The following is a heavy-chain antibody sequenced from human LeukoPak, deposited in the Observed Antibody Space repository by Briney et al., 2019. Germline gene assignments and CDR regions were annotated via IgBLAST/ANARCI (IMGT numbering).Heavy chain of an antibody. CDR1: GFTFSSYW. Sequence: GGSLRLSCAASGFTFSSYWMHWVRQAPGKGLVWVSGTNTDGSSTMYADSVKGRFTIARDNAKNTLYLQMNSLRAEDTAVYYCAREEAAAADYWGQGTLVTVSS. CDR2: TNTDGSST. CDR3: AREEAAAADY. J-gene: IGHJ4*02. V-gene: IGHV3-74*03. D-gene: IGHD6-13*01.